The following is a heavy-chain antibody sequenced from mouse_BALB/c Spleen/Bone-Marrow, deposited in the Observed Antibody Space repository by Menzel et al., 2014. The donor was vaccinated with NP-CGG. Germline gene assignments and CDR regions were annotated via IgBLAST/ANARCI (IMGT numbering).Heavy chain of an antibody. CDR3: AKVTTGFAY. CDR1: GYAFSSYW. V-gene: IGHV1-80*01. D-gene: IGHD2-2*01. J-gene: IGHJ3*01. Sequence: VQLVESGAELVRPGSSEKISCKASGYAFSSYWVTWGKQRPGQGLEWIGQIYPGDGDTNYNGKFKDKVTLTADKSSSAAYMQLSSLTSEDSAVYFCAKVTTGFAYWGQGTLVTVSA. CDR2: IYPGDGDT.